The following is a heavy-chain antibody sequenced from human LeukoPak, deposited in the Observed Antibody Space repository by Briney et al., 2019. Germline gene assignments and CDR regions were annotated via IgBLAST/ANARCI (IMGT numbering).Heavy chain of an antibody. Sequence: SVKVSCKVSGYTLTELSMHWVRQAPGQALEWMGWITPFNGNTNYAQKFQDRVTITRDRSMSTAYMKLSSLRSEDTAMYYCARSGPPLPPSDRLGYCSGGSCYDDYYGMDVWGQGTTVTVSS. J-gene: IGHJ6*02. CDR1: GYTLTELS. V-gene: IGHV1-45*02. CDR3: ARSGPPLPPSDRLGYCSGGSCYDDYYGMDV. CDR2: ITPFNGNT. D-gene: IGHD2-15*01.